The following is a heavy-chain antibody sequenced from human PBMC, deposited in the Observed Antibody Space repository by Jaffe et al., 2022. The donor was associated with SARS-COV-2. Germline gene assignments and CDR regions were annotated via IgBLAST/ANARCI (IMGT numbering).Heavy chain of an antibody. Sequence: QVHLVESGGGVVQPGRSLRLSCAASGFTFSNYGMHWVRQAPGKGLEWVAVISYDGSNKYYVDSVKGRFSISRDNSKNTLYLQVSSLRTEDTAVYYCARDMEMVTITGPDYWGQGTLVTVSS. D-gene: IGHD3-16*01. CDR2: ISYDGSNK. CDR3: ARDMEMVTITGPDY. CDR1: GFTFSNYG. J-gene: IGHJ4*02. V-gene: IGHV3-30*04.